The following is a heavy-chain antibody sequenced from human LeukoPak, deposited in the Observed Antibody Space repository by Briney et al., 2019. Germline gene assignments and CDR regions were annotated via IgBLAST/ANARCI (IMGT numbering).Heavy chain of an antibody. V-gene: IGHV3-21*01. CDR1: GFTFSSYS. Sequence: MSGGSLRLSCAASGFTFSSYSMNWVRQAPGKGLEWVSSISSSSSYIYYADSVKGRFTISRVNAKNSLYLEMNSLRAEDTAVYYCARVMVYSYGYFDYWGQGTLVTVSS. CDR2: ISSSSSYI. D-gene: IGHD5-18*01. J-gene: IGHJ4*02. CDR3: ARVMVYSYGYFDY.